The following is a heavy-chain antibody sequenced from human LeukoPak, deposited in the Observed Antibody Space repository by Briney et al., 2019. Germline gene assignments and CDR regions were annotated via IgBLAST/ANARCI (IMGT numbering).Heavy chain of an antibody. CDR2: IHTSGST. Sequence: PSETLSLTCTVSGGSITSYYWSYIRQPAGKGLERIGRIHTSGSTNYNPSLKRRVTMSVDTSKNQFSLKLSSVTAADTAIYYCAREFSGTSIAARVFDSWGQGTLVTVSS. D-gene: IGHD6-6*01. V-gene: IGHV4-4*07. CDR3: AREFSGTSIAARVFDS. CDR1: GGSITSYY. J-gene: IGHJ4*02.